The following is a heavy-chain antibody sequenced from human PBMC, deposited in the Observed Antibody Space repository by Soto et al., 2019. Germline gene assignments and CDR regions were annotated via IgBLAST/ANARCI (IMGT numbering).Heavy chain of an antibody. J-gene: IGHJ4*02. CDR3: ARDGGSLGY. V-gene: IGHV3-23*01. CDR2: ISGGGYTA. Sequence: EVQLLESGGGLVRPGGSLTISCVVSGLSSRSHAMYWVRQAPGRGLEWVAGISGGGYTAYYPDSVRGRFIISRDNSKNTVYLQIDNLRDEDTAVYYCARDGGSLGYWGQGTLVTVSS. D-gene: IGHD1-26*01. CDR1: GLSSRSHA.